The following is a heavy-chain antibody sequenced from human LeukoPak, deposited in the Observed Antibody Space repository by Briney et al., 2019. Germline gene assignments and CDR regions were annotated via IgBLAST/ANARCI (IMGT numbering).Heavy chain of an antibody. Sequence: GGSLRLSCAASGFTFSRFAMSWVRQAPGKGLEWVSGISGSGGSTYYADSVKGRFIISRVISKNTLYLQMNSLRVEDTAVYYCAKSLYGGCDYWGQGTVVTVSS. D-gene: IGHD3-16*02. CDR1: GFTFSRFA. CDR2: ISGSGGST. J-gene: IGHJ4*02. V-gene: IGHV3-23*01. CDR3: AKSLYGGCDY.